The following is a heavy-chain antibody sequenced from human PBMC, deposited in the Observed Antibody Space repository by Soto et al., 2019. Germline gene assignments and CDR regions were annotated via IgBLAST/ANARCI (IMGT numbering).Heavy chain of an antibody. J-gene: IGHJ6*02. CDR3: AKNGPLPYCSYGLDV. V-gene: IGHV1-18*01. Sequence: QGQLVQSGPEVKKPGASVKVSCKASGYTFTRYGISWVRQAPGQGIEWMGWISGYNGDTNYAQKVQGRVTMTIDTSTSTAYMELRSLTSDDTAIYYCAKNGPLPYCSYGLDVWGQGTTVTVSS. CDR2: ISGYNGDT. D-gene: IGHD1-26*01. CDR1: GYTFTRYG.